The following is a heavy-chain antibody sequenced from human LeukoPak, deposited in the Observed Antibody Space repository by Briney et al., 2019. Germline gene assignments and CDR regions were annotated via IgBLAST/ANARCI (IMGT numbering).Heavy chain of an antibody. V-gene: IGHV4-30-2*01. Sequence: SETLSLTCTVSGGSISSGGHSWSWIRQPPGKGLEWIGYIYHSGSGSTYYNPSLKSRVTISVDTSKNQFSPKLSSVTAADTAVYYCARGIVATLFNDDAFDIWGQGTMVTVSS. J-gene: IGHJ3*02. CDR3: ARGIVATLFNDDAFDI. CDR2: IYHSGSGST. CDR1: GGSISSGGHS. D-gene: IGHD5-12*01.